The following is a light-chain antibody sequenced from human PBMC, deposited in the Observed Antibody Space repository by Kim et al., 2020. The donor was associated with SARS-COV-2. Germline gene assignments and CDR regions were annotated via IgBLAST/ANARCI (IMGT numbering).Light chain of an antibody. CDR2: DAS. J-gene: IGKJ5*01. Sequence: EIVLTQSPATLSLSPGERATLSCRASQSLSSYLNWYQQKPGQTPRLLIYDASNRASGIPARFSGSGSGTDFTLTISSLEPEDFAVYFCQHRRNWPITFGQGTRLEIK. V-gene: IGKV3-11*01. CDR1: QSLSSY. CDR3: QHRRNWPIT.